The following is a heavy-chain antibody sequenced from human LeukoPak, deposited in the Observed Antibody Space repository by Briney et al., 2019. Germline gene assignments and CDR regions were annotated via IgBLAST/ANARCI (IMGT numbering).Heavy chain of an antibody. J-gene: IGHJ4*02. CDR1: GFTFKRYN. CDR3: ARDRSGVSYY. V-gene: IGHV3-21*06. CDR2: ISGSGDYI. D-gene: IGHD3-10*01. Sequence: GGSLRLSCAASGFTFKRYNMHWVRQAPGKGLEWVSSISGSGDYIYYADSVKGRFTISRDNAKNSLFLQMDSLRAEDTAVYYCARDRSGVSYYWGQGTLVTVSS.